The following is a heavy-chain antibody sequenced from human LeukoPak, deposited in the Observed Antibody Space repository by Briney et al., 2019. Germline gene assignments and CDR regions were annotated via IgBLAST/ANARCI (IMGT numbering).Heavy chain of an antibody. CDR3: ARGPYGDSYFDY. CDR2: ISAYNGNT. Sequence: ASVKVSCKASGYTFTSYGISWVRQAPGQGLEWMGWISAYNGNTNYAQKLQGRVTMTTDTSTCTAYMELRSLGSDDTAVYYCARGPYGDSYFDYWGQGTLVTVSS. CDR1: GYTFTSYG. J-gene: IGHJ4*02. D-gene: IGHD4-17*01. V-gene: IGHV1-18*01.